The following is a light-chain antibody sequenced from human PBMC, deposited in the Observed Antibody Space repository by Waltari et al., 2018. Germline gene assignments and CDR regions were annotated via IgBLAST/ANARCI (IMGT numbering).Light chain of an antibody. CDR1: ETIKTN. J-gene: IGKJ2*01. CDR2: DAS. CDR3: QQYNEWPPIST. V-gene: IGKV3-15*01. Sequence: EIVVTQSPATLSVSPGEGATLSCRASETIKTNLAWYQQKPGQAPRRLIYDASTRATGNPARFSGSGSGTEFTLTISSLQSEDFAIYFCQQYNEWPPISTFGQGTNLEIK.